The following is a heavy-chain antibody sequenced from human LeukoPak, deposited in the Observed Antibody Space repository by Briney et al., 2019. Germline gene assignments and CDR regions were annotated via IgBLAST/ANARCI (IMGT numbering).Heavy chain of an antibody. CDR3: ARGPPAYVWGSYRYSAAFDI. CDR1: GYTFTSYD. CDR2: MNPNSGNT. J-gene: IGHJ3*02. Sequence: ASVKVSCKASGYTFTSYDINWVRQATGQGLEWMGWMNPNSGNTGYAQKFQGRVTMTRNTSISTAYMEVSSLRSEDTAVYYCARGPPAYVWGSYRYSAAFDIWGQGTMVTVSS. D-gene: IGHD3-16*02. V-gene: IGHV1-8*01.